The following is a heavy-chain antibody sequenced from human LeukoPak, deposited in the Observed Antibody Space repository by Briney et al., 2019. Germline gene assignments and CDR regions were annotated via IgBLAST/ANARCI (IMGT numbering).Heavy chain of an antibody. CDR2: IIPIFGTA. CDR3: ATYSSSSPGYYYYMDV. J-gene: IGHJ6*03. Sequence: GASVKVSCKASGGTFSSYAISWVRQAPGQGLEWMGGIIPIFGTANYAQKFQGRVTITADKSTSTAYMELSSLRSEDTAVYYCATYSSSSPGYYYYMDVWGKGTTVTVSS. V-gene: IGHV1-69*06. CDR1: GGTFSSYA. D-gene: IGHD6-6*01.